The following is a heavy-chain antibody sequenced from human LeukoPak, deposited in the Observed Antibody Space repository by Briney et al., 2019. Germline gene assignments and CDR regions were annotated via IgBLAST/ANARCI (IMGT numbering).Heavy chain of an antibody. CDR3: ARGEYGSGSYHIDY. Sequence: GGSLRLSCAASGFTFSRYSMNWVRQAPGKGLEWVSFISGNSAYIYYADSVKGRFTISRDNAKNSLYLQMNSLRAEDTAVYYCARGEYGSGSYHIDYWGQGTLVTVSS. CDR1: GFTFSRYS. D-gene: IGHD3-10*01. J-gene: IGHJ4*02. CDR2: ISGNSAYI. V-gene: IGHV3-21*01.